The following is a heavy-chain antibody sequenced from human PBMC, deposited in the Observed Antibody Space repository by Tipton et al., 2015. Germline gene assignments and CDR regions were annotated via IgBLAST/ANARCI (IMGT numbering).Heavy chain of an antibody. D-gene: IGHD2-21*02. CDR2: INHSGGT. CDR1: GGSFSGYY. CDR3: ASPSLPHDRGDYYFQS. J-gene: IGHJ4*02. Sequence: TLSLTCAVYGGSFSGYYWTWIRQPPGKGLEWIGEINHSGGTKYNSSLKSRVTMSVDTSKKQFSLKLDSVTAADTAVYYCASPSLPHDRGDYYFQSWGQGSLVTVSS. V-gene: IGHV4-34*01.